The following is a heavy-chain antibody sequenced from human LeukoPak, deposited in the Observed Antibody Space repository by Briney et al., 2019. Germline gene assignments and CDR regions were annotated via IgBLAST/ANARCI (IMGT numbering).Heavy chain of an antibody. D-gene: IGHD4/OR15-4a*01. CDR1: GFTFSTYT. Sequence: GGSLRLSCVASGFTFSTYTFNWVRQAPGKGLEWLSYISSGGLTIFYADSVKGRFTISSDNTKNAIYLDMTNLRAEDTAVYYCARDFDYGDYIDFWGQGTLVAVSS. V-gene: IGHV3-48*04. J-gene: IGHJ4*02. CDR3: ARDFDYGDYIDF. CDR2: ISSGGLTI.